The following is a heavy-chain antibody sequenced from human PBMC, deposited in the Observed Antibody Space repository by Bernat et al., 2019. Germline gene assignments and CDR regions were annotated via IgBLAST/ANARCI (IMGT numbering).Heavy chain of an antibody. V-gene: IGHV3-11*05. J-gene: IGHJ4*02. Sequence: QVQLVESGGGLVKPGGSLRLSCAASGFTFSDYYMSWIRQAPGKWLEWVSYIRSSSSYTNYADSVKGRFTISRDNAKNSLYLQMNSLRAEDTAVYYCARARGYCSGGSCYYDFDYWGQGTLVTVSS. CDR2: IRSSSSYT. D-gene: IGHD2-15*01. CDR1: GFTFSDYY. CDR3: ARARGYCSGGSCYYDFDY.